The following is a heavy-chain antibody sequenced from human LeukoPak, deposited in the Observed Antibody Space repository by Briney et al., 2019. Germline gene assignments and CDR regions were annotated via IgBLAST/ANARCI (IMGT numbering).Heavy chain of an antibody. CDR3: ARDLPHYYDSRGQSAFDF. Sequence: GGSLRLSCAASGFTISSYEMNWVRQAPGKGLEWVSYISSSGSTIYYADSVKGRFTISRDNAKKSLYLDMNSLRAEDTAVYYCARDLPHYYDSRGQSAFDFWGQGTVVTVSS. CDR1: GFTISSYE. J-gene: IGHJ3*01. V-gene: IGHV3-48*03. CDR2: ISSSGSTI. D-gene: IGHD3-22*01.